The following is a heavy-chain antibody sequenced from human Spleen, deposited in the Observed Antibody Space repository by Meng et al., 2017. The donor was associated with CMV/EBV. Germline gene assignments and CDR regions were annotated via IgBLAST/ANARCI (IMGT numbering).Heavy chain of an antibody. V-gene: IGHV1-69*06. J-gene: IGHJ4*02. CDR2: IIPIFGTA. D-gene: IGHD2-15*01. CDR1: GSTFSSYA. Sequence: SVKVSCKASGSTFSSYATSWVRQAPGQGLEWMGGIIPIFGTANYAQKFQGRVTITADKSTSTAYMELSSLRSEDTAVYYCARGSHWGVVVVVPALPLMVWGQGTLVTVSS. CDR3: ARGSHWGVVVVVPALPLMV.